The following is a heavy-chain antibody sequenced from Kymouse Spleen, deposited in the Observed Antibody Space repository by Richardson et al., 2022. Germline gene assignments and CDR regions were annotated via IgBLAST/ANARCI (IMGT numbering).Heavy chain of an antibody. Sequence: QVQLQQWGAGLLKPSETLSLTCAVYGGSFSGYYWSWIRQPPGKGLEWIGEINHSGSTNYNPSLKSRVTISVDTSKNQFSLKLSSVTAADTAVYYCARGTGTTSYGMDVWGQGTTVTVSS. CDR2: INHSGST. J-gene: IGHJ6*02. D-gene: IGHD1-7*01. V-gene: IGHV4-34*01. CDR1: GGSFSGYY. CDR3: ARGTGTTSYGMDV.